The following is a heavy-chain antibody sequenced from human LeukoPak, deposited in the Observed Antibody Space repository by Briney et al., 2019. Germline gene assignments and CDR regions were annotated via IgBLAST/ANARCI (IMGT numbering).Heavy chain of an antibody. Sequence: ASVKVSCKASGYTFTSYDINRVRQAPGQGLEWMGWINPNSGGTNYAQKFQGRVTITTDESTSTAYMELSSLRSEDTAVYYCAAIAALFRTYYYYMDVWGKGPRSPSP. CDR1: GYTFTSYD. V-gene: IGHV1-8*03. D-gene: IGHD6-13*01. CDR3: AAIAALFRTYYYYMDV. CDR2: INPNSGGT. J-gene: IGHJ6*03.